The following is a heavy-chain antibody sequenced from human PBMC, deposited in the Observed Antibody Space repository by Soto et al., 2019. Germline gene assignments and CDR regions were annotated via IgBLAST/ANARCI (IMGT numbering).Heavy chain of an antibody. J-gene: IGHJ6*02. D-gene: IGHD3-22*01. Sequence: QVQLVESGGGVVQPGRSLRLSCAASGFTFSSYGMHWVRQAPGKGLEWVAVISYDGSNKYYADSVKGRFTISRDNSKNTLYLQMNSLRAEDTAVYYCAKGGSSGYYFRDYYYGMDVWGQGTTVTVSS. CDR1: GFTFSSYG. V-gene: IGHV3-30*18. CDR2: ISYDGSNK. CDR3: AKGGSSGYYFRDYYYGMDV.